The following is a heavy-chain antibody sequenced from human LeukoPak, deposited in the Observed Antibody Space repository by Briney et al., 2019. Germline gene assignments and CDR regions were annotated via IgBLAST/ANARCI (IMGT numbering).Heavy chain of an antibody. CDR3: AKHQYYYGSGNYFDY. D-gene: IGHD3-10*01. J-gene: IGHJ4*02. CDR1: EFTFSNFD. CDR2: ISTTGSTI. Sequence: GALRLSCAASEFTFSNFDMNWVRQPPGKGLEWVSHISTTGSTIYYADSVKGRFTISRDNSKNTLYLQMNSLRAEDTAVYYCAKHQYYYGSGNYFDYWGQGTLVTVSS. V-gene: IGHV3-48*03.